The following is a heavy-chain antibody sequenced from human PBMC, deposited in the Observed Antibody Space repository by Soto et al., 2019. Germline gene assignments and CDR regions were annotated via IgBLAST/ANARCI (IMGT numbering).Heavy chain of an antibody. CDR2: ISAYNGNT. CDR1: GYTFTSYG. J-gene: IGHJ6*02. V-gene: IGHV1-18*04. CDR3: ARDKITPGGNFFQFGMEV. Sequence: AAVKVSCKSSGYTFTSYGISWVRQAPGQGLEWMGWISAYNGNTNYAQKLQGRVTMTTDTSTSTAYMELSSLRSEDAGLYYCARDKITPGGNFFQFGMEVWGHGTTVPAS. D-gene: IGHD1-1*01.